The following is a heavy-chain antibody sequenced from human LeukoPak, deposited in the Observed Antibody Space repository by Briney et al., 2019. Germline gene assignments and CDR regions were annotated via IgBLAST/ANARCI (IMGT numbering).Heavy chain of an antibody. CDR1: GFTLSNFD. J-gene: IGHJ4*02. D-gene: IGHD5-24*01. CDR2: IRYDGSNR. Sequence: GGSLRLSCAASGFTLSNFDMHWVRQAPGKGLEWVAFIRYDGSNRYYADSVKGRFTISRDNSKNTPYLQMNSLRAEDTAVYYCAKSGYNRFDYWGQGTLVTVSS. V-gene: IGHV3-30*02. CDR3: AKSGYNRFDY.